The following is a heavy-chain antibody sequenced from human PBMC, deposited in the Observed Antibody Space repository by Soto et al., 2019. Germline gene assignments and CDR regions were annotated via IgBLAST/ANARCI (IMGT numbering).Heavy chain of an antibody. CDR2: INYSGST. CDR3: ARGRAVGPGSMLRSYYGLDV. Sequence: SETLSLTCAVYGGSFSDYYWSCFRQSPGKGLEWIGEINYSGSTNYNPSLKSRVTISVDTSKNQFSLKVSSVTAADTALYYCARGRAVGPGSMLRSYYGLDVWGQGTTVTISS. J-gene: IGHJ6*02. CDR1: GGSFSDYY. D-gene: IGHD2-2*01. V-gene: IGHV4-34*01.